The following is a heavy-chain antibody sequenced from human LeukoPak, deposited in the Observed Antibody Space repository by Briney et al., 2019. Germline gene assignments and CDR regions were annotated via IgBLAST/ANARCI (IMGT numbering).Heavy chain of an antibody. CDR3: AGDWASVRTSRRVGVGNWFDP. CDR2: INPNSGGT. Sequence: GASVTVSCKASGYTFTGYYMHWVRQAPGQGLEWMGWINPNSGGTNYAQKFQGRVTMTRDTSISTAYMELSRLRSDDTAVYYCAGDWASVRTSRRVGVGNWFDPWGQGTLVTVSS. D-gene: IGHD1-26*01. CDR1: GYTFTGYY. V-gene: IGHV1-2*02. J-gene: IGHJ5*02.